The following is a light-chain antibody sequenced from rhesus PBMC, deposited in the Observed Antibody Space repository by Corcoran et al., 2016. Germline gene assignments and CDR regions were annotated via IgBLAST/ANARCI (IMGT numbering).Light chain of an antibody. Sequence: DIQMTQSPSSLSASVGDTVTITCRASQGISSYLNWFQQKPGKAPKLLIYDASNLESGVPSRFSGSASWTDFTHTISSLQPEDFAAYYCLQHNSYPLTFGGGTKVEIK. J-gene: IGKJ4*01. CDR3: LQHNSYPLT. CDR1: QGISSY. CDR2: DAS. V-gene: IGKV1-28*03.